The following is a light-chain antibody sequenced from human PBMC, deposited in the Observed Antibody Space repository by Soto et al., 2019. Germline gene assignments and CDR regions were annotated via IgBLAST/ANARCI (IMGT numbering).Light chain of an antibody. V-gene: IGKV1-9*01. CDR2: AAS. J-gene: IGKJ4*01. CDR1: QGINNY. CDR3: QQLNSYPLT. Sequence: DIQLTQSPSFLSSSVADRFTITCRASQGINNYLAWYQQKPGKAPKLLIYAASTLQSGVPSRFSGSGSGTEFTLTISSLQPEDFATYYCQQLNSYPLTFGGGTKVDNK.